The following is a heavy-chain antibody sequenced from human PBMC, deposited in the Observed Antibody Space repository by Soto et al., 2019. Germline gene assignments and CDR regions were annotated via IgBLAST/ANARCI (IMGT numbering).Heavy chain of an antibody. CDR2: ITGSGGST. D-gene: IGHD2-15*01. V-gene: IGHV3-23*01. CDR1: GYRLYSYA. CDR3: AKADCSGGNCYYYYYMDV. J-gene: IGHJ6*03. Sequence: GWSLRLSCAASGYRLYSYAMGWVRQAQGKGLEWVSGITGSGGSTYYADSGKGRFIISRDNSKNTLYLQMNSLRAEDTAVYYCAKADCSGGNCYYYYYMDVWGQGTTVTV.